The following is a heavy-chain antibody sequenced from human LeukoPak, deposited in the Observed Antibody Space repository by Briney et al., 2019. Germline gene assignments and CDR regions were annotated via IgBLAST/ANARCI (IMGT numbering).Heavy chain of an antibody. CDR1: GFTFSSYA. V-gene: IGHV3-23*01. D-gene: IGHD2-2*01. Sequence: PGGSLRLSCAASGFTFSSYAMSWVRQAPGKGLEWVSTVSQGGATTYYADSVKGRFTISRDNSKNTLYLQMDALRVEDTAVYYCAKLVVPAASRWFDPWGQGSLVTVSS. CDR2: VSQGGATT. CDR3: AKLVVPAASRWFDP. J-gene: IGHJ5*02.